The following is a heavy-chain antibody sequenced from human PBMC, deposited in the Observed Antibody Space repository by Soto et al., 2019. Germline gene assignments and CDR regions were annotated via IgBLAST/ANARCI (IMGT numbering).Heavy chain of an antibody. V-gene: IGHV3-23*01. CDR1: GFTFSSYA. CDR2: ISGSGGST. Sequence: PGGSLRLSCAASGFTFSSYAMSWARQAPGKGLEWVSAISGSGGSTYYADSVKGRFTISRDNSKNTLYLQMNSLRAEDTAVYYCAKQPSFRGRYYFDYWGQGTLVTVSS. CDR3: AKQPSFRGRYYFDY. J-gene: IGHJ4*02. D-gene: IGHD1-26*01.